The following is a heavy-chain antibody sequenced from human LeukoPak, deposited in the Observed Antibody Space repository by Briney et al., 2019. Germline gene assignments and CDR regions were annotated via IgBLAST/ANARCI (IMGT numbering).Heavy chain of an antibody. CDR3: AKDKD. CDR1: GYSFTSYY. J-gene: IGHJ4*01. Sequence: ASVKVSCKASGYSFTSYYIHWVRQAPGQGLEWMGWINPDTGGPNYAQKFQGRVTMTRDTSLSTVYMELSRLRSDDTAVYYCAKDKDWGHGTLVTVSS. CDR2: INPDTGGP. V-gene: IGHV1-2*02.